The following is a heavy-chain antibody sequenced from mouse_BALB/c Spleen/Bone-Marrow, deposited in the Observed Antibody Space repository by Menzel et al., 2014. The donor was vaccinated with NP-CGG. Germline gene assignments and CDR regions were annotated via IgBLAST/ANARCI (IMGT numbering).Heavy chain of an antibody. V-gene: IGHV3-6*02. Sequence: VQLQQSGPGLVKPSQSLSLTCSVTGYSITSGYYWNWIRQFPGNKLEWMAYISYDGSNNYNPSLKNRISITRDTSKNQFFLKLNSVTTEDTATYYCARVYDYDEYFDVWGAGTTVTVSS. CDR2: ISYDGSN. CDR1: GYSITSGYY. J-gene: IGHJ1*01. D-gene: IGHD2-4*01. CDR3: ARVYDYDEYFDV.